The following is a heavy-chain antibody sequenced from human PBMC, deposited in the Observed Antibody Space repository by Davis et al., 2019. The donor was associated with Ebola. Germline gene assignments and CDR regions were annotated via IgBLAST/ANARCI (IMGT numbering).Heavy chain of an antibody. CDR2: IKQDGSEK. CDR1: GFTFSNYW. CDR3: ARCTKNY. Sequence: GESLKISCAASGFTFSNYWMSWVRQAPGKGLEWVANIKQDGSEKYYVDSVKGRFTISTDNAKNSLYLQMNSLRAEDTAVYYCARCTKNYWGQGTLVTVSS. J-gene: IGHJ4*02. D-gene: IGHD2-8*01. V-gene: IGHV3-7*03.